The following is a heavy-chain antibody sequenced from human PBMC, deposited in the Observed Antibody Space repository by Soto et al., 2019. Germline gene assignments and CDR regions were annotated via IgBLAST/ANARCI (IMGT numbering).Heavy chain of an antibody. Sequence: SETLSLTCTVSGGSISSSSYYWGWIRQPPGKGLEWIGSIYYSGSTYYNPSLKSRVTISVDTSKNQFSLKLSSVTAADTAVYYCASPFKWGIWDYWGQGTLVTVSS. CDR3: ASPFKWGIWDY. J-gene: IGHJ4*02. CDR2: IYYSGST. CDR1: GGSISSSSYY. V-gene: IGHV4-39*01. D-gene: IGHD3-16*01.